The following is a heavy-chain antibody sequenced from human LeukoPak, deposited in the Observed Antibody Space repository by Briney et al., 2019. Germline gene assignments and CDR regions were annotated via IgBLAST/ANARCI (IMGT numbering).Heavy chain of an antibody. J-gene: IGHJ5*01. V-gene: IGHV3-23*01. CDR2: ISDRGDAT. CDR3: VREYSNYPRNRFDS. D-gene: IGHD4-11*01. CDR1: GFTFTKYA. Sequence: PGASLRLSCAVSGFTFTKYAVSWVRQGPEKGLEWVSAISDRGDATYYADSVKGRFTISRDSSKNTVYLQMNSLRVEDAAVYYCVREYSNYPRNRFDSWGQGTLVTVSS.